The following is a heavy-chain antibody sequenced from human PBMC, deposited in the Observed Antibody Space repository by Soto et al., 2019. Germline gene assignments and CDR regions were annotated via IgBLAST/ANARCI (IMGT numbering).Heavy chain of an antibody. CDR1: GDSVSSNSAA. D-gene: IGHD3-3*01. CDR3: ARDKLAYYDFWSGYSSYNWFDP. V-gene: IGHV6-1*01. J-gene: IGHJ5*02. Sequence: PSQTLSLPCAISGDSVSSNSAAWNWIRQSPSRGLEWLGRTYYRSKWYNDYAVSVKSRITINPDTSKNQFTLQLNSVTPEDTAVYYCARDKLAYYDFWSGYSSYNWFDPWGQGTLVTVSS. CDR2: TYYRSKWYN.